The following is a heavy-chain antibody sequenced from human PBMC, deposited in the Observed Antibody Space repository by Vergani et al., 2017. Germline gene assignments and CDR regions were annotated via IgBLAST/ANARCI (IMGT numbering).Heavy chain of an antibody. V-gene: IGHV3-9*01. CDR3: AKDIHDFWSGYYDAFDI. D-gene: IGHD3-3*01. Sequence: EVQLVESGGGLVQPGRSLRLSCAASGFTFDDYAMHWVRQAPGKGLEWVSGISWNSGSIGYADSVKGRFTISRDNAKNSLYLQMNSLRAEDTALYYCAKDIHDFWSGYYDAFDIWGQGTMVTVSS. J-gene: IGHJ3*02. CDR1: GFTFDDYA. CDR2: ISWNSGSI.